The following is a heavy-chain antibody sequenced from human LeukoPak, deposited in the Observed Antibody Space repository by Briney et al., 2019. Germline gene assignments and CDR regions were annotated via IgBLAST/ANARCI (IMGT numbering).Heavy chain of an antibody. CDR1: GFTFRAYA. CDR3: ARAMVRGVIPY. J-gene: IGHJ4*02. CDR2: ISNDGTIQ. V-gene: IGHV3-30*04. Sequence: PGRSLRLSCAASGFTFRAYAMHWVRQAPGKGLEWLAVISNDGTIQYYADSVKGRFTISRDNSRNIMNLQTDSLRPEDTALYYYARAMVRGVIPYWGQGTLVTVSS. D-gene: IGHD3-10*01.